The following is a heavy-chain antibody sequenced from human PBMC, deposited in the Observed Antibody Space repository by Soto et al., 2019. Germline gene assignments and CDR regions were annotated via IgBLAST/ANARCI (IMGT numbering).Heavy chain of an antibody. J-gene: IGHJ4*02. CDR3: AREKHGDIVASTYFDY. V-gene: IGHV1-18*04. Sequence: QVQLVQSGAEVKKPGASVKVSCKASGYTFTSYGISWVRQAPGQGLEWMGWMSAYNGNTNYAQKLQGRVTMTTDTSTTTDHMQLRSLRSDDTAVYYCAREKHGDIVASTYFDYWGQGSLFAVSS. CDR2: MSAYNGNT. D-gene: IGHD5-12*01. CDR1: GYTFTSYG.